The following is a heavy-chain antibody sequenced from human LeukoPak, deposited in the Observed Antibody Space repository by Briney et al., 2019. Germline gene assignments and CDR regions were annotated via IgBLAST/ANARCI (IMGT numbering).Heavy chain of an antibody. CDR3: ARARYPDAFDI. J-gene: IGHJ3*02. Sequence: GGSLRLSCAASGFTVSNNYMSWVRQPPGKGLEWVSVLYSGGSTYYADSVKGRFTISRDNSKNTLYLQMNSLRAEDTAVYFCARARYPDAFDIWGQRTMVTVSS. CDR2: LYSGGST. V-gene: IGHV3-66*01. D-gene: IGHD3-16*02. CDR1: GFTVSNNY.